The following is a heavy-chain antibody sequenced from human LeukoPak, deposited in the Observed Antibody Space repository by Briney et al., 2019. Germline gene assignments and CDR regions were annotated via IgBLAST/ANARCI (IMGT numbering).Heavy chain of an antibody. CDR3: AKGGYSSSWLFDY. CDR2: IWYDGSNK. Sequence: PGGSLRLSCAASGFTFSSYGMHWVRQAPGKGLEWVAVIWYDGSNKYYADSVKGRFTISRDNSKNTLYLQMNSLRAEDTAVYYCAKGGYSSSWLFDYWGQGTLVAVSS. CDR1: GFTFSSYG. V-gene: IGHV3-33*06. D-gene: IGHD6-13*01. J-gene: IGHJ4*02.